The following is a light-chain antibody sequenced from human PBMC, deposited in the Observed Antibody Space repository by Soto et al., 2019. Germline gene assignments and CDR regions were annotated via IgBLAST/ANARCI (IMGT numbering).Light chain of an antibody. Sequence: DIQMTQSPPPPSVSVGDRVTLTCRARESVSRWLAWYQQKPGRTPKLLIYQASTLETGVPSRFSGSGSGTEFTLTISSLQPDDFATYYCQQYNAYSQAFGQGTKVDIK. CDR2: QAS. CDR1: ESVSRW. J-gene: IGKJ1*01. CDR3: QQYNAYSQA. V-gene: IGKV1-5*03.